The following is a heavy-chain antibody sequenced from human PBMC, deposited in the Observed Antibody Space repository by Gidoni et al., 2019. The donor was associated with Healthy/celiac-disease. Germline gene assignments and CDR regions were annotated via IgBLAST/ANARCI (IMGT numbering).Heavy chain of an antibody. CDR1: GYTFTSYY. J-gene: IGHJ4*02. V-gene: IGHV1-46*01. Sequence: QVQLVQSGAEVKKPGASVKVSCKASGYTFTSYYMHWVRQAPGQGLEWMGIINPSGGSTSYAQKFQGRVTMTRDTSTSTVYMELSSLRSEDTAVYYCAREGLGDSGSYYGVDYWGQGTLVTVSS. CDR2: INPSGGST. CDR3: AREGLGDSGSYYGVDY. D-gene: IGHD1-26*01.